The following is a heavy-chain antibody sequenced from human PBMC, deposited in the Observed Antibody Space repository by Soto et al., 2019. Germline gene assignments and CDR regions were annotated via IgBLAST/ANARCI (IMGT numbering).Heavy chain of an antibody. V-gene: IGHV3-48*03. CDR2: ISSSGSTI. CDR3: ARVSKNYYDSSGYYSPV. Sequence: PGGSLRLSCAASGFTFSSYEMNWVRQAPGKGLEWVSYISSSGSTIYYADSVKGRFTISRDNAKNSLYLQMNSLRAEDTAVYYCARVSKNYYDSSGYYSPVWGQGTLVTVSS. CDR1: GFTFSSYE. D-gene: IGHD3-22*01. J-gene: IGHJ4*02.